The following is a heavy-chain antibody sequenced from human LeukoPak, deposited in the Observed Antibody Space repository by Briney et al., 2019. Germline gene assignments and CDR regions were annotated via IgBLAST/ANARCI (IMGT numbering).Heavy chain of an antibody. D-gene: IGHD2-15*01. V-gene: IGHV4-61*02. CDR2: IYTSGST. Sequence: SETLSLTCTVSGGSISSGSYYWSWIRQPAGKGLEWIGRIYTSGSTNYNPSLKSRVTISVDTSKNQFSLKLSSVTAADTAVYYCARLRGLGPSDAFDIWGQGTMVTVSS. J-gene: IGHJ3*02. CDR3: ARLRGLGPSDAFDI. CDR1: GGSISSGSYY.